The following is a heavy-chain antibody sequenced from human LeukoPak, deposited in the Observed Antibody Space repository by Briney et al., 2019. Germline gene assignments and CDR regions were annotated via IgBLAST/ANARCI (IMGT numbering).Heavy chain of an antibody. D-gene: IGHD3-22*01. Sequence: GRSLRLSCAASGFTFSSYEMNWVRQAPGKGLEWVSYISSSGSTIYYADSVKGRFTISRDNAKNSLYLQMNSLRAEDTAVYYCATENYYDSSGHYWGQGTLVTVSS. CDR2: ISSSGSTI. J-gene: IGHJ4*02. CDR3: ATENYYDSSGHY. CDR1: GFTFSSYE. V-gene: IGHV3-48*03.